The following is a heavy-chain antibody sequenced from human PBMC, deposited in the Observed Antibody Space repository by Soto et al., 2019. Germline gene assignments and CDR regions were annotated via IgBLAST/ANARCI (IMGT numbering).Heavy chain of an antibody. Sequence: QLQLQESGSGLLEPSQTLSLTCAVSGASISSSGYSWNWIRQAPGRGLEWIGSFLYTGTSSYDPSLKSRVTISADKSKNQFSLQLTSVTAADTAVYHCARGGGPPDCAGYCPPDYWGQGTLVTVSS. CDR2: FLYTGTS. CDR3: ARGGGPPDCAGYCPPDY. CDR1: GASISSSGYS. J-gene: IGHJ4*02. V-gene: IGHV4-30-2*01. D-gene: IGHD2-21*02.